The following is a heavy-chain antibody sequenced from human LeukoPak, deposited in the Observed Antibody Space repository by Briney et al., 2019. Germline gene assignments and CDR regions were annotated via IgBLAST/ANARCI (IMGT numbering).Heavy chain of an antibody. Sequence: PGGSLGLSCAASGFTFSSYSMNWVRQAPGKGLEWVSSISSSSSYIYYADSVKGRFTISRDNAKNSLYLQMNSLRAEDTAVYYCARDTGPSMIVPNGDFDYWGQGTLVTVSS. CDR3: ARDTGPSMIVPNGDFDY. CDR2: ISSSSSYI. D-gene: IGHD3-22*01. V-gene: IGHV3-21*01. CDR1: GFTFSSYS. J-gene: IGHJ4*02.